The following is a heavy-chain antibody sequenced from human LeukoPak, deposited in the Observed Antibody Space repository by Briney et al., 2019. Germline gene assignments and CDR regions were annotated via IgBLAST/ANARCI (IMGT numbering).Heavy chain of an antibody. CDR2: ISGSGGGT. CDR3: VKDGGRGYSYEGPIDY. CDR1: GFTFNVYA. D-gene: IGHD5-18*01. J-gene: IGHJ4*02. V-gene: IGHV3-23*01. Sequence: PGGSLRLSCAASGFTFNVYAMSWVRQAPGKGLEWVSSISGSGGGTFYADSVKGRFTISRDNSKNTLYLQMNSLRAEDTAVYYCVKDGGRGYSYEGPIDYWGQGTLVTVSS.